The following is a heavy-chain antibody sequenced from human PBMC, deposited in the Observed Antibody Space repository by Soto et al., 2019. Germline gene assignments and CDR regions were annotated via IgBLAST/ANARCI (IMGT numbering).Heavy chain of an antibody. Sequence: SLRLSCAASGFTFDDYAMHWVRQAPGKGLEWVSGISWNSGSIGYADSVKGRFTISRDNAKNSLYLQMNSLRAEDTAVYYCAKVSSGGYVDYWGQGTLVTVSS. CDR1: GFTFDDYA. CDR2: ISWNSGSI. J-gene: IGHJ4*02. CDR3: AKVSSGGYVDY. V-gene: IGHV3-9*01. D-gene: IGHD6-19*01.